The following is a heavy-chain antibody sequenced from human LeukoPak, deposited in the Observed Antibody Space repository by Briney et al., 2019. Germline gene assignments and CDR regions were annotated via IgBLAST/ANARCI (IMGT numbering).Heavy chain of an antibody. J-gene: IGHJ4*02. V-gene: IGHV1-3*01. CDR1: GYTFTNYH. CDR2: INGGNGYT. CDR3: ARARVTNIGDH. Sequence: ASVKVSCKTSGYTFTNYHMHWVRQATGQGLEWMGWINGGNGYTKYSQNFQDRVTITSDTSASTVYMELSSLRSEDTAVYYCARARVTNIGDHWGQGTLVTVSS. D-gene: IGHD4-17*01.